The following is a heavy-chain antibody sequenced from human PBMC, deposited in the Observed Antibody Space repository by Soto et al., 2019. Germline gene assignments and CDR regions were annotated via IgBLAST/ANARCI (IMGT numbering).Heavy chain of an antibody. V-gene: IGHV4-4*02. CDR3: AREGAAAGIQDFDY. J-gene: IGHJ4*02. CDR2: IYHSGST. Sequence: SETLSLTCAISGGSISSSNWWSWVRQPPGKGLEWIGEIYHSGSTNYNPSLKSRVTISVDKSKNQFSLKLSSVTAADTAVYYCAREGAAAGIQDFDYWGQGTLVTVSS. D-gene: IGHD6-13*01. CDR1: GGSISSSNW.